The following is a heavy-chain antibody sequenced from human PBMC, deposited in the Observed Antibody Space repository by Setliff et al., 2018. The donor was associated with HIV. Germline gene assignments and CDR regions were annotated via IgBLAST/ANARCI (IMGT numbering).Heavy chain of an antibody. CDR1: GYSISSGYY. CDR3: ARLLNYYGNWFDP. D-gene: IGHD3-10*01. J-gene: IGHJ5*02. V-gene: IGHV4-38-2*02. CDR2: IYHSGST. Sequence: SETLSLTCTVSGYSISSGYYWGWIRQPPGKGLEWIGSIYHSGSTYYNPSLKSRVTISVDTSKNQFSLKLSSVTAADTAVYCCARLLNYYGNWFDPWGQGTLVTVSS.